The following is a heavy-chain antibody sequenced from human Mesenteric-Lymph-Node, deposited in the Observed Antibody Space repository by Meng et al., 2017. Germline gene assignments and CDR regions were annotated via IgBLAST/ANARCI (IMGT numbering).Heavy chain of an antibody. CDR3: ASLGYCSGGSCYLPPFDY. Sequence: GQLVRAGAEVKKPGASVKVSCKASVYTFTGYYMHWVRQAPGQGLEWMGRINPNSGGTNYAQKFQGRVSMTRDTSISTAYMELSRLRSDDTAVYYCASLGYCSGGSCYLPPFDYWGQGTLVTVSS. CDR2: INPNSGGT. D-gene: IGHD2-15*01. V-gene: IGHV1-2*06. J-gene: IGHJ4*02. CDR1: VYTFTGYY.